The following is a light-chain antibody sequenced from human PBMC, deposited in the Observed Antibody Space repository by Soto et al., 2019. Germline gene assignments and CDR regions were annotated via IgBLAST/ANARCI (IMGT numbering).Light chain of an antibody. CDR3: QQYNNSPRT. CDR2: DAS. CDR1: QSVSSSY. J-gene: IGKJ1*01. Sequence: IVLTQVAGTLSLYPGERATLSCRASQSVSSSYLAWYQQKPGEAPRILLYDASNRDTGIPPRFSGSGSGTECTLTISRLQSEDFAVYYCQQYNNSPRTFGQGTKVEIK. V-gene: IGKV3-20*01.